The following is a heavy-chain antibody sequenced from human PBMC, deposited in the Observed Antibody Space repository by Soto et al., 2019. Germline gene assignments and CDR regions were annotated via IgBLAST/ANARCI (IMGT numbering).Heavy chain of an antibody. V-gene: IGHV3-74*01. CDR3: ARALTYYYDIDY. Sequence: GGSLRLSCAASGFTFSSYWMHWVRQAPGKGLVWVSRINSDGSRTTYADSVKGRFTISRDNAKNMLHLQMNSLRTEDTAVYYCARALTYYYDIDYWGQGTLVTVSS. CDR1: GFTFSSYW. J-gene: IGHJ4*02. CDR2: INSDGSRT. D-gene: IGHD3-22*01.